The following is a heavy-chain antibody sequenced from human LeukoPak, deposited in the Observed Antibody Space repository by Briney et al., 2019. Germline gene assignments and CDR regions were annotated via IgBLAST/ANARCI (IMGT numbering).Heavy chain of an antibody. V-gene: IGHV1-69*06. D-gene: IGHD3-9*01. CDR2: IIPIFGTA. CDR1: GYTFTSYG. Sequence: SVKVSCKASGYTFTSYGISWVRQAPGQGLDWIGGIIPIFGTANYAQKFQGRVTITADKSTSTAYMELSSLRSEDTAVYFFSRRKTAYDMGYYYYYMDVWGKGTTVTVSS. CDR3: SRRKTAYDMGYYYYYMDV. J-gene: IGHJ6*03.